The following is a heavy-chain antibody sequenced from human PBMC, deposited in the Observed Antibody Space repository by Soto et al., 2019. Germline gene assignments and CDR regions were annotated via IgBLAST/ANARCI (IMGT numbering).Heavy chain of an antibody. CDR3: VRGGGGGLFDP. CDR2: ISPGSRYP. V-gene: IGHV3-11*06. CDR1: GFTFSDYY. Sequence: QVQLVESGGGLVTPGGSLRLSCASSGFTFSDYYMSWIRQAPGKGLEGLSYISPGSRYPAYADSVKGRFTISRDNARRSLSLQMNSLTVDDTAIYYCVRGGGGGLFDPWGQGSMVTVSS. J-gene: IGHJ5*02. D-gene: IGHD2-15*01.